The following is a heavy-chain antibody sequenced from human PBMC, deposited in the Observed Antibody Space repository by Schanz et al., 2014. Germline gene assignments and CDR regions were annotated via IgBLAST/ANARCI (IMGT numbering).Heavy chain of an antibody. V-gene: IGHV4-61*01. CDR3: ATLPEYSYMSWDH. CDR1: GASISSDTYY. CDR2: IYQAGSI. Sequence: QLQLQESGPGLVKPSETLSLTCTVSGASISSDTYYWGWIRQPPGKGLEWIGYIYQAGSINYNPSLGSRVTISGDTTKNQVSLKLSSVSAADTAVYYCATLPEYSYMSWDHWGQGTLVTVSS. J-gene: IGHJ4*02. D-gene: IGHD5-18*01.